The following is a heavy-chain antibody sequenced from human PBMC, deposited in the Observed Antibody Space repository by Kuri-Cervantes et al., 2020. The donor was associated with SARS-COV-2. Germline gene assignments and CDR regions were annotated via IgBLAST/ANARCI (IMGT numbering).Heavy chain of an antibody. CDR1: EFTFSSYS. Sequence: GESLKISCAASEFTFSSYSMNWVRQAPGKGLEWVAVISYDGSNKYYADSVKGRFTISRDNSKNTLYLQMNSLRAEDTAVYYCARDRVVEAFDIWGQGTMVTVSS. CDR2: ISYDGSNK. CDR3: ARDRVVEAFDI. D-gene: IGHD2-15*01. J-gene: IGHJ3*02. V-gene: IGHV3-30*03.